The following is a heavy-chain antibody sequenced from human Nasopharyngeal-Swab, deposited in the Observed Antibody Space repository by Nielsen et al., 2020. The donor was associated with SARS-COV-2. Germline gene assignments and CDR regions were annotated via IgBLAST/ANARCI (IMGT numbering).Heavy chain of an antibody. CDR1: GFTFSNYG. CDR2: ISYDGVTE. J-gene: IGHJ4*02. CDR3: TRDDGQLGDY. D-gene: IGHD6-6*01. Sequence: GGSLRLSCAASGFTFSNYGMHWVRQAPGKGLEWVAHISYDGVTEYYADSVKGRFTISRDNSRNTLSLQMHSLRAEDTAVYYCTRDDGQLGDYWGQGTLVTVSS. V-gene: IGHV3-30*03.